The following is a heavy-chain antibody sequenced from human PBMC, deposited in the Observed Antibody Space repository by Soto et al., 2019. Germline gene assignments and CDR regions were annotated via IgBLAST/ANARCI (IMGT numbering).Heavy chain of an antibody. D-gene: IGHD4-17*01. CDR1: GFTFSSYS. J-gene: IGHJ3*02. Sequence: PGGSLRLSCAASGFTFSSYSMNWVRQAPGKGLEWVSYISSSSSTIYYADSVKGRFTISRDNAKNSLYLQMNSLRDEDTAVYYCARARRAPIMITVNTRGDFDIWGQGTIVTV. CDR3: ARARRAPIMITVNTRGDFDI. CDR2: ISSSSSTI. V-gene: IGHV3-48*02.